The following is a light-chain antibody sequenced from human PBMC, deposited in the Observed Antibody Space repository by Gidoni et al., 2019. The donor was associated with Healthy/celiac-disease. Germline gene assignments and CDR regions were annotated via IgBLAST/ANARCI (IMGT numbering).Light chain of an antibody. CDR1: QSVSSN. Sequence: EIVMTQSLATLSVSPGERATLSCRASQSVSSNLAWYQQKPGQAPRLLIYGASTRATGIPARFSGSGSGTEFTLTISSLQSEDFAVYYCQQYNNWPLSLTFGGGTKVEIK. CDR2: GAS. V-gene: IGKV3-15*01. J-gene: IGKJ4*01. CDR3: QQYNNWPLSLT.